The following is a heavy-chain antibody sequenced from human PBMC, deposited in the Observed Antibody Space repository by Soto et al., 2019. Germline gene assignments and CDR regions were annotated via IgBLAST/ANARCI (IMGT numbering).Heavy chain of an antibody. Sequence: GALRLSCAASGFTFSSYSMNWVRQAPGKGLEWVSYVSSSSSTIYYADSVKGRFTISRDNAKNSLYLQMNSLRDEDTAVYYCARDAYYYDSSGYYLPDDAFDIWGQGTMVTVSS. CDR3: ARDAYYYDSSGYYLPDDAFDI. J-gene: IGHJ3*02. D-gene: IGHD3-22*01. CDR2: VSSSSSTI. CDR1: GFTFSSYS. V-gene: IGHV3-48*02.